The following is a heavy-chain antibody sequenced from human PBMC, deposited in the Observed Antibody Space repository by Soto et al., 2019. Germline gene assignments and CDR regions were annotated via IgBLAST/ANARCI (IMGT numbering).Heavy chain of an antibody. CDR2: ISYDGINK. V-gene: IGHV3-30*18. CDR1: GFTFSSYG. CDR3: AKDWQKGPLFYGMDV. J-gene: IGHJ6*02. Sequence: GGSLRLSCAASGFTFSSYGMHWVRQAPGKGLEWVAVISYDGINKYYADSVKGRFTISRYNSKNTLYLQMNSLRAEDRAVYYCAKDWQKGPLFYGMDVSGQGTTVTVS.